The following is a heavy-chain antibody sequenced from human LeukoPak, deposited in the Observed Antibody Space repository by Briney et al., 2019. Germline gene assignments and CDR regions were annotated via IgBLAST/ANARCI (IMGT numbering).Heavy chain of an antibody. D-gene: IGHD2-2*01. Sequence: GGSLRLSCAASGFTFSSYAMSWVRQAPGKGLEWVSAISGSGGSTYYADSAKGRFTISRDNSKNTLYLQMNSLRAEDTAVYYCAKDRLGYCSSTSCPTVYWGQGTLVTVSS. CDR3: AKDRLGYCSSTSCPTVY. CDR1: GFTFSSYA. V-gene: IGHV3-23*01. CDR2: ISGSGGST. J-gene: IGHJ4*02.